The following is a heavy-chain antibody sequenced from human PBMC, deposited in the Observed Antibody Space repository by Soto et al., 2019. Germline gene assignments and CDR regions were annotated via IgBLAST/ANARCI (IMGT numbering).Heavy chain of an antibody. J-gene: IGHJ3*01. CDR2: INAGNGNT. V-gene: IGHV1-3*01. Sequence: ASVKVSCKASGHTFTSYAMHWVRQAPGQRLEWVGWINAGNGNTKYSQKFQGRVTITRDTSTSTAYMELRSLTYNDTAVYYCARDVGDESITYNDAFDVWGQGTMVTVSS. CDR3: ARDVGDESITYNDAFDV. D-gene: IGHD3-10*01. CDR1: GHTFTSYA.